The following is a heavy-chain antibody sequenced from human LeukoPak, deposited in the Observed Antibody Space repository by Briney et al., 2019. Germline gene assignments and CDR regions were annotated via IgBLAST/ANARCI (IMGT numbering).Heavy chain of an antibody. Sequence: GGSLRLSCTASGFTFGDYLMSLFRQAPGKGLEWIGFISGGTTEYAASVKGRFTISRDDSTSIAYLQMNSLTTEDTAVYYCSRGSGWLSVYWGQGTPVTVSS. V-gene: IGHV3-49*03. CDR1: GFTFGDYL. CDR3: SRGSGWLSVY. CDR2: ISGGTT. J-gene: IGHJ4*02. D-gene: IGHD6-19*01.